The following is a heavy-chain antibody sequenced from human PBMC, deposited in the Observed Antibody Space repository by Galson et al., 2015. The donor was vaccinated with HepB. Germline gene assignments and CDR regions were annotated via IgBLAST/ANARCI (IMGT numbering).Heavy chain of an antibody. Sequence: SLRLSCAASGFTFSSYSMNWVRQAPGKGLEWVSYVSSSSSTIYYADSVKGRFTISRDNAKNSLYLQMNSLRAEDTAVYYCVNFWGGPPPGFDYWGQGTLVTVSS. CDR2: VSSSSSTI. V-gene: IGHV3-48*04. CDR1: GFTFSSYS. CDR3: VNFWGGPPPGFDY. D-gene: IGHD3-16*01. J-gene: IGHJ4*02.